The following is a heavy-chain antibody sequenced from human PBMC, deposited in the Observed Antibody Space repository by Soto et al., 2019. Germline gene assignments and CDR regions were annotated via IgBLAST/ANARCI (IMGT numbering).Heavy chain of an antibody. V-gene: IGHV3-9*01. Sequence: EVQLVESGGGLVQPGRSLRLSCAASGFTFDDYAMHWVRQAPGKGLEWVSGISWNSGSICYADSVKGRFTISRDNAKNSLYLQMNSLRAEDTALYYCAKDKLSEYYYGMDVWGQGTTVTVSS. CDR3: AKDKLSEYYYGMDV. D-gene: IGHD2-15*01. CDR1: GFTFDDYA. J-gene: IGHJ6*02. CDR2: ISWNSGSI.